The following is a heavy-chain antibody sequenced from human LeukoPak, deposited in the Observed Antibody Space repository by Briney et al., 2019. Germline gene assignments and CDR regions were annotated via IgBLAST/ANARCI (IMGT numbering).Heavy chain of an antibody. V-gene: IGHV3-23*03. CDR2: IYRAGTTT. J-gene: IGHJ5*01. Sequence: GGSLRLSCAASGFTFSNFAMAWVRQSPGKVLEWVSGIYRAGTTTYYADSVSSPFTISRDNARDMLYLHMDSLRADDTAVYFCVKDLTPSDGRWEFDSWGQGTLVTVA. D-gene: IGHD3-9*01. CDR1: GFTFSNFA. CDR3: VKDLTPSDGRWEFDS.